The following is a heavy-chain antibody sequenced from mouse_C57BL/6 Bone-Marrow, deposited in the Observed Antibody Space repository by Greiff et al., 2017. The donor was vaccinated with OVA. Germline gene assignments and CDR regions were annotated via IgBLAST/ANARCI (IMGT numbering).Heavy chain of an antibody. J-gene: IGHJ4*01. D-gene: IGHD2-3*01. V-gene: IGHV5-16*01. CDR3: ARDFYDGFPYAMDY. Sequence: DVKLVESEGGLVQPGSSMKLSCTASGFTFSDYYMAWVRQVPEKGLEWVANINYDGSSTYYLDSLKSRFIISRDNAKNILYLQMSSLKSEDTATYYCARDFYDGFPYAMDYWGQGTSVTVSS. CDR2: INYDGSST. CDR1: GFTFSDYY.